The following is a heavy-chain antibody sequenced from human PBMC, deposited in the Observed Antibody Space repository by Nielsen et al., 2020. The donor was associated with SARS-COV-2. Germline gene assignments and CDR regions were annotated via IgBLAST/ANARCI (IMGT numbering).Heavy chain of an antibody. CDR1: GYSFTSHW. CDR3: ARQPRSIISNWFDP. CDR2: IDPTDSHT. Sequence: GESLKISCKGSGYSFTSHWIPWVRQMPGKGLEWMGNIDPTDSHTNYSPSFQGHVTISADKSITTAYLQWSSLEASDSAMYYCARQPRSIISNWFDPWGQGTLVTVST. V-gene: IGHV5-10-1*01. D-gene: IGHD1-14*01. J-gene: IGHJ5*02.